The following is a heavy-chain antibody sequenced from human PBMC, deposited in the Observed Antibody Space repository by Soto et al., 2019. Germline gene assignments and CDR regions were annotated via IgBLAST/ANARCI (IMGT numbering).Heavy chain of an antibody. J-gene: IGHJ3*02. CDR2: IRSKAYGGTT. CDR1: GFTFGDYA. CDR3: TPDLDTPHVAVQAAPDAFDI. D-gene: IGHD2-2*01. Sequence: PGGSLRLSCTASGFTFGDYAMSWVRQAPGKGLEWVGFIRSKAYGGTTEYAASVKGRFTISRDDSKSIAYLQMNSLKTEDTAVYYCTPDLDTPHVAVQAAPDAFDIWGQGTMVT. V-gene: IGHV3-49*04.